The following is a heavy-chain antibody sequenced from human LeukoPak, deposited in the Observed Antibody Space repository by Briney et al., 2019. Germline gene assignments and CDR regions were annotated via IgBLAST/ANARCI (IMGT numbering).Heavy chain of an antibody. J-gene: IGHJ6*03. D-gene: IGHD3-10*01. Sequence: ASVKVSCKASGGTFSSYAISWVRQAPGQGLEWMGGIIPIFGTANYAQKFQGRVTITADKSTSTAYMELSSLRSEDTAVYYCARARNYMVRGVIRLSYYYYYMDVWGKGTTVTISS. CDR1: GGTFSSYA. V-gene: IGHV1-69*06. CDR2: IIPIFGTA. CDR3: ARARNYMVRGVIRLSYYYYYMDV.